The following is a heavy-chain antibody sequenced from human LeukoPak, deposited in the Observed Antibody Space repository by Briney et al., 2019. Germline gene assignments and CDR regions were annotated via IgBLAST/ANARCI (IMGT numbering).Heavy chain of an antibody. Sequence: PSETLSLTCTVSGGSISSYSWGWIRQPPREGLEWIGSSYHIGGTYYNPSLKSRVTISVDTSKNQISLKLSSVTAADTAVYYCARAGLWDYSDSSGYHNGAFDIWGQGTMVTVSS. V-gene: IGHV4-38-2*02. CDR2: SYHIGGT. D-gene: IGHD3-22*01. CDR3: ARAGLWDYSDSSGYHNGAFDI. J-gene: IGHJ3*02. CDR1: GGSISSYS.